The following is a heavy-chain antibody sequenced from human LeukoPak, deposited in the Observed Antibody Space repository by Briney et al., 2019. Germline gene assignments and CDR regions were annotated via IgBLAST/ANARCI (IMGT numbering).Heavy chain of an antibody. Sequence: GXSLRLSCAASGFTFSSYAMSWVRQAPGKGLEWVSAISGSGGSTYYADSVKGRFTISRDNSKNTLYLQMNSLRAEDTAVYYCAKGGRSGSLMFDYWGQGTLVTVSS. J-gene: IGHJ4*02. CDR3: AKGGRSGSLMFDY. D-gene: IGHD3-10*01. CDR1: GFTFSSYA. CDR2: ISGSGGST. V-gene: IGHV3-23*01.